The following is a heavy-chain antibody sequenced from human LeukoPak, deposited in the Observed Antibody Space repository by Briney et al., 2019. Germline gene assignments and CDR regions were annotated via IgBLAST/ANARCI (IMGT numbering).Heavy chain of an antibody. CDR1: GFTFSSYS. D-gene: IGHD3-10*01. V-gene: IGHV3-73*01. J-gene: IGHJ4*02. Sequence: GGSLRLSCAASGFTFSSYSMNWVRQAPGKGLEWVGRIRSKANSYATAYAASVKGRFTISRDDSKNTAYLQMNSLKTEDTAVYYCARDPTGGSGSYFFDYWGQGTLVTVSS. CDR2: IRSKANSYAT. CDR3: ARDPTGGSGSYFFDY.